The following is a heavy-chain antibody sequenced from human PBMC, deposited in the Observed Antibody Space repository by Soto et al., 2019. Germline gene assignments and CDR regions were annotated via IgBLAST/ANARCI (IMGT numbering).Heavy chain of an antibody. J-gene: IGHJ6*03. V-gene: IGHV1-69*04. D-gene: IGHD5-12*01. CDR3: AREPSGYDYYYYMDG. CDR1: GGTFSSYT. CDR2: IIPILGIA. Sequence: SVKVSCKASGGTFSSYTTSWVLQAPGQGLEWMGRIIPILGIANYAQKFQGRVTITADKSTSTAYMELSSLRSEDTAVYYCAREPSGYDYYYYMDGWGKGTTVTVAS.